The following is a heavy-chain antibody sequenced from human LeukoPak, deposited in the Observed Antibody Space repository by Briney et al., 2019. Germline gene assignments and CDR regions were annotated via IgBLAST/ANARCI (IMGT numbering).Heavy chain of an antibody. CDR3: AKDVAQLWFRGVNYFDY. Sequence: GRSLTLSCAASGFTFSSYGMNWVRQAPGKGLEWVAVIYYDGSNKYYADSVKGRFTISRDNSKNTLYLQMNSLRAEDTAVYYCAKDVAQLWFRGVNYFDYWGQGTLVTVSS. CDR1: GFTFSSYG. J-gene: IGHJ4*02. CDR2: IYYDGSNK. V-gene: IGHV3-30*18. D-gene: IGHD5-18*01.